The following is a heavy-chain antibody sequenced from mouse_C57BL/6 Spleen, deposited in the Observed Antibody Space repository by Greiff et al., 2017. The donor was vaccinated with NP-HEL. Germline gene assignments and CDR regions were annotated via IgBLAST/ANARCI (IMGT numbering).Heavy chain of an antibody. Sequence: QVHVKQSGAELARPGASVKLSCKASGYTFTSYGISWVKQRTGQGLEWIGEIYPRSGNTYYNEKFKGKATLTADKSSSTAYMELRSLTSEDSAVYFCAREGGLLRSAWLAYWGQVTLVTVSA. D-gene: IGHD1-1*01. CDR3: AREGGLLRSAWLAY. CDR2: IYPRSGNT. J-gene: IGHJ3*01. V-gene: IGHV1-81*01. CDR1: GYTFTSYG.